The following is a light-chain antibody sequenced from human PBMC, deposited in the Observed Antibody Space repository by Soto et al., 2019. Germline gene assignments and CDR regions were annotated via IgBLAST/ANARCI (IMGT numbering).Light chain of an antibody. Sequence: EIQMTQSPSSLSASVGDRVTITCRASQGISSYLAWYQQKLGKVPKLLISSASTLQSGVPSWFSGSGSGTDFTLTISSLQPEDVATYYCQKYSSVITFGQGTRLEIK. CDR1: QGISSY. V-gene: IGKV1-27*01. CDR2: SAS. J-gene: IGKJ5*01. CDR3: QKYSSVIT.